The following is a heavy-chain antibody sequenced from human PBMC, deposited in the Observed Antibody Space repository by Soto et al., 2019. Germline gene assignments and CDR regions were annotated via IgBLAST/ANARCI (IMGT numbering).Heavy chain of an antibody. CDR1: GITFSSYW. Sequence: EVQLVEFGGDLVQPGRSLRLSCEASGITFSSYWMHWVRQAPGKGLVWVSRINDDGSGTSYGDSVKGRFTISRDNAKNTVYLQMNSLSAEDTAVYYCATLQMTGPDYWGQGTPVTVSS. CDR3: ATLQMTGPDY. CDR2: INDDGSGT. J-gene: IGHJ4*02. V-gene: IGHV3-74*01.